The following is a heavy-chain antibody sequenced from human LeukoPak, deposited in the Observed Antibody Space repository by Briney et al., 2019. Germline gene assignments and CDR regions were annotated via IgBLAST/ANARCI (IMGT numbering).Heavy chain of an antibody. CDR3: AKTTLDYSNYDYFDY. Sequence: GGSLRLSCAASGFTFSSYAMSWVRQAPGKGLEWVSAISGSGGSTYYADSVKGRFTISRDNSKNTLYLQMNSLRAEDTAVYYCAKTTLDYSNYDYFDYWGQGTLVTVSS. J-gene: IGHJ4*02. CDR1: GFTFSSYA. D-gene: IGHD4-11*01. CDR2: ISGSGGST. V-gene: IGHV3-23*01.